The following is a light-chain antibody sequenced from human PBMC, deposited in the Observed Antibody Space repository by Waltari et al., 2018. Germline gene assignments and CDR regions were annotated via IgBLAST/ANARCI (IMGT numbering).Light chain of an antibody. CDR1: SSNVGRNS. CDR3: AAWADSLYVV. V-gene: IGLV1-47*01. Sequence: QSVLTQPPSASGNPGQTVTISCSGSSSNVGRNSVYWYQQLPGTAPKLLIYRYDQRPSGVPARFFCSKSGTSASRVIPWLRPEDEADYFCAAWADSLYVVFGGGTRLTV. J-gene: IGLJ2*01. CDR2: RYD.